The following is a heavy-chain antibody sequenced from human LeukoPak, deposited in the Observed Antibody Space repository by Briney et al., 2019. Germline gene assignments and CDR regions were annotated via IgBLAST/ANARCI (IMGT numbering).Heavy chain of an antibody. V-gene: IGHV4-39*07. Sequence: PSETLSLTCTVSGGSISTSNYYWGWIRQPPGKGLEWIGNIFYSGSTYYSPSLRSRVTISLDTSRNQFSLKLSSVTAADTAVYYCARRRVRGVLDYWGQGTLVTVSS. J-gene: IGHJ4*02. CDR1: GGSISTSNYY. CDR2: IFYSGST. CDR3: ARRRVRGVLDY. D-gene: IGHD3-10*01.